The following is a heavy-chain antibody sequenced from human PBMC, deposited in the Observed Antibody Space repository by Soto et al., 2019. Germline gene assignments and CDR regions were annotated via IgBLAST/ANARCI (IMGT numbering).Heavy chain of an antibody. J-gene: IGHJ6*02. V-gene: IGHV5-51*01. CDR3: ARLDPDYYYCYGMDV. CDR2: IYPGDSDT. CDR1: GYSFTSYW. Sequence: GESLKISCKGSGYSFTSYWIGWVRQMPGKGLEWMGIIYPGDSDTRYSPSFQGQVTISADKSISTAYLQWSSLKASDTAMYYCARLDPDYYYCYGMDVWGQGTTVTVSS.